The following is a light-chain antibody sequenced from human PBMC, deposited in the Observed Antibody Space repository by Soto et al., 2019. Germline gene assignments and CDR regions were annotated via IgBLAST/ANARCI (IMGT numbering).Light chain of an antibody. CDR2: EVS. Sequence: QSALTQPASVSGSPGQSITIPCTGTSSDVGAYNYVSWYQQHPGKAPKLIIYEVSNRPSGISNRFSGSKSGDTASLTISGLQAEDEADYYCCSFTDSIALEVFGTGTKLTVL. CDR3: CSFTDSIALEV. CDR1: SSDVGAYNY. J-gene: IGLJ1*01. V-gene: IGLV2-14*01.